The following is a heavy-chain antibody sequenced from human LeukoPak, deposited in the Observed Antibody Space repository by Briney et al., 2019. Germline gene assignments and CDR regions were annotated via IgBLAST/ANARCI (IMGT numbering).Heavy chain of an antibody. V-gene: IGHV6-1*01. CDR3: ARVVGGSPDY. J-gene: IGHJ4*02. CDR2: TYYRSKWYN. D-gene: IGHD2-15*01. Sequence: SQTLSLTCAISGDSVSSNSAAWNWIRQFPPSGLEWLGRTYYRSKWYNDYAVSVKSRITINPDTSKNQFSLQLNSVTPEDTAIYYCARVVGGSPDYWGQGTLVTVSS. CDR1: GDSVSSNSAA.